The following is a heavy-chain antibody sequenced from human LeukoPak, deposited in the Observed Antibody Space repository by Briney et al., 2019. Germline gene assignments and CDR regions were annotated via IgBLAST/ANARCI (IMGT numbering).Heavy chain of an antibody. CDR2: ISYDGSNK. Sequence: GGSLRLSCAASGFTFSSYGMHWVRQAPGKGLEWVAVISYDGSNKYYADSVKGRFTISRDNAKNSLYLQMNSLRAEDTAVYYCARDPSPYYYDSSGLDYWGQGTLVTVSS. CDR1: GFTFSSYG. D-gene: IGHD3-22*01. J-gene: IGHJ4*02. V-gene: IGHV3-30*03. CDR3: ARDPSPYYYDSSGLDY.